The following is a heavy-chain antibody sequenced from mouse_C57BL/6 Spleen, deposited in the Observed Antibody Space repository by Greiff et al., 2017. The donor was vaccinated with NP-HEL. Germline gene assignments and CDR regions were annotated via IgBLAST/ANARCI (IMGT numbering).Heavy chain of an antibody. Sequence: VQLQQSGPELVKPGASVKISCKASGYTFTDYYMNWVKQSHGKSLEWIGDINPNNGGTSYNQKFKGKATLTVDKSSSTAYMELRSLTYEDSAVYYCARRSVYDWYYAMDYWGQGTSVTVSS. D-gene: IGHD2-12*01. CDR2: INPNNGGT. CDR1: GYTFTDYY. V-gene: IGHV1-26*01. CDR3: ARRSVYDWYYAMDY. J-gene: IGHJ4*01.